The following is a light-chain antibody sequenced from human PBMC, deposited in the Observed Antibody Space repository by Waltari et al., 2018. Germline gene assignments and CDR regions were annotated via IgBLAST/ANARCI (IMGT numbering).Light chain of an antibody. J-gene: IGKJ4*01. CDR1: QTVLYSPKNQNF. V-gene: IGKV4-1*01. CDR3: QQYYGIPLT. Sequence: DIVMTQSPDSLAVSLGERATINCESSQTVLYSPKNQNFLAWYQQKPGQPLKLLIYWASTRASGVPDRFSGSGSGTRFTLTITSLQAEDVAVYYCQQYYGIPLTFGGGTKVEIK. CDR2: WAS.